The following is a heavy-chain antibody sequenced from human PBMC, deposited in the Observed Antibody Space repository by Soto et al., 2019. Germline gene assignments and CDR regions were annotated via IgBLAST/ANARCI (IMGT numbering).Heavy chain of an antibody. CDR3: AREVGCSGGSCYRLLNGMDV. D-gene: IGHD2-15*01. CDR1: GGTFSSYA. Sequence: ASVKVSCKASGGTFSSYAISWVRQAPGQGLEWMGGIIPIFGTANYAQKFQGRVTITADKSTSTAYMELSSLRSEDTAVYYCAREVGCSGGSCYRLLNGMDVWGQGTTVTVSS. V-gene: IGHV1-69*06. J-gene: IGHJ6*02. CDR2: IIPIFGTA.